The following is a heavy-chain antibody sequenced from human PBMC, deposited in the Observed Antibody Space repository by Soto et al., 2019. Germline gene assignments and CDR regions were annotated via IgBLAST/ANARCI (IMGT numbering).Heavy chain of an antibody. Sequence: GGSLRLSWASSRFTFSRYIMNWVRHSPGKGLEXVSSISSTSSSIYYADSVEGRFTISRDNAKNSLYLQMKSLRDEDTAVYYCARDDYGDDFDYWGQGPLVTVSS. CDR2: ISSTSSSI. CDR1: RFTFSRYI. CDR3: ARDDYGDDFDY. D-gene: IGHD4-17*01. V-gene: IGHV3-21*01. J-gene: IGHJ4*02.